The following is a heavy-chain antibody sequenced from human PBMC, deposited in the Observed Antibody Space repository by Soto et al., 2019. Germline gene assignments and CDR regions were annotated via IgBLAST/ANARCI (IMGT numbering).Heavy chain of an antibody. CDR2: SKSKTDGGTT. J-gene: IGHJ4*02. D-gene: IGHD2-15*01. CDR3: TTDRRMGYWSGGDCSYFDY. Sequence: ESGGGLVKPGGSLRLSCAASGFTFSNAWMTWVRQAPGKGLEWVGRSKSKTDGGTTDYAAPVKGRFTISRDDSKNTLYLQMNSLKTEDTAVYYCTTDRRMGYWSGGDCSYFDYGGQGILVTVSS. V-gene: IGHV3-15*01. CDR1: GFTFSNAW.